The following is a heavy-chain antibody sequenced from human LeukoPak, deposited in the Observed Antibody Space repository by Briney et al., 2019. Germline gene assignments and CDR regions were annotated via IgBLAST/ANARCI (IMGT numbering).Heavy chain of an antibody. D-gene: IGHD6-13*01. CDR2: ISKNGDST. Sequence: GGSLRLSCAASGFILSSYAMHWVRQAPGKGLEYVSGISKNGDSTYYADSVKGRFTNSRDNSKNTLYLQMSSLRTEDTAVYYCAKDRSSSWRDYFDYWGQGTLVTVSS. CDR1: GFILSSYA. J-gene: IGHJ4*02. CDR3: AKDRSSSWRDYFDY. V-gene: IGHV3-64D*06.